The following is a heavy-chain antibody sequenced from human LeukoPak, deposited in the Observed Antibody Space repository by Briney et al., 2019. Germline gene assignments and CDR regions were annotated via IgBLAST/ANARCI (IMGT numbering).Heavy chain of an antibody. CDR1: GYTFTSYG. CDR2: ISAYNGNT. Sequence: ASVKVSCKASGYTFTSYGISWVRQAPGQGLEWMGWISAYNGNTNYAQKFQGRVTMTTDTSASTAYMELRSLRSDDTAVYYCAREGWDYYGSGSYYNVGYYYYGMDVWGQGTTVTVSS. D-gene: IGHD3-10*01. V-gene: IGHV1-18*01. CDR3: AREGWDYYGSGSYYNVGYYYYGMDV. J-gene: IGHJ6*02.